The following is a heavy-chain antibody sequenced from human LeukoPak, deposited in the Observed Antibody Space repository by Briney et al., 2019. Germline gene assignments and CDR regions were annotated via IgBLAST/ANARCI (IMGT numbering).Heavy chain of an antibody. CDR3: ARDQTQIWFGEGLWYFDY. CDR2: INPSGGNT. Sequence: ASVKVSCKASGYTFTSYYMHWVRQAPGQGLEWMGIINPSGGNTNYAQKLQGRVTMTTDTSTSTAYMELRSLRSDDTAVYYCARDQTQIWFGEGLWYFDYWGQGTLVTVSS. V-gene: IGHV1-46*01. J-gene: IGHJ4*02. CDR1: GYTFTSYY. D-gene: IGHD3-10*01.